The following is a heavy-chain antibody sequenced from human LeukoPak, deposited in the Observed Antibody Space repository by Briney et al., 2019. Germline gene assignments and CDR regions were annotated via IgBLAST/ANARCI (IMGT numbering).Heavy chain of an antibody. CDR1: GSDFGAYE. V-gene: IGHV3-48*03. CDR3: TTLGYHLDS. Sequence: GGSLRLSCAASGSDFGAYEMNWVRQAPGKGLEWVAYFAGSDTTKYYADSVRGRFTISRDNAKNSLYLQMNSLRAEDTALYYCTTLGYHLDSWGQGTLVTVSS. J-gene: IGHJ4*02. D-gene: IGHD3-22*01. CDR2: FAGSDTTK.